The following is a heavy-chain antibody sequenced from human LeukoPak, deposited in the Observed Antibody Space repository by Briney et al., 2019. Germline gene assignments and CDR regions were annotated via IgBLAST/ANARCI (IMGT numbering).Heavy chain of an antibody. V-gene: IGHV1-18*01. CDR2: IRAYNGNK. Sequence: ASVKVSCKASGYTFTSYGISWVRQAPGQGLEWMGWIRAYNGNKKYAQKLQGRVTMTTDTSTSTAYMELRSLRSDDTAVYYCARGGREWATVTPPVDYWGQGTLVTVSS. CDR3: ARGGREWATVTPPVDY. CDR1: GYTFTSYG. D-gene: IGHD4-11*01. J-gene: IGHJ4*02.